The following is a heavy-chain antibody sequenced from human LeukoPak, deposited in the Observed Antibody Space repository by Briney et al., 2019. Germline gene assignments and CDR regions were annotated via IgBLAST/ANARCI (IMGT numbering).Heavy chain of an antibody. Sequence: ASVKVSCKASGYTFTSYGISWVRQAPGQGLEWMGWISAYNGNTNYAQKLQGRATMTTDTSTSTAYMELRSLRSDDTAVYYCARDHLTALYCSSTSCYFRFDYWGQGTLVTVSS. D-gene: IGHD2-2*01. CDR2: ISAYNGNT. CDR3: ARDHLTALYCSSTSCYFRFDY. J-gene: IGHJ4*02. V-gene: IGHV1-18*01. CDR1: GYTFTSYG.